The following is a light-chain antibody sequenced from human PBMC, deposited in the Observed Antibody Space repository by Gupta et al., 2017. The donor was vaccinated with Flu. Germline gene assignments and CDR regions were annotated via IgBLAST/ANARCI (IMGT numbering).Light chain of an antibody. V-gene: IGKV3-20*01. CDR3: QQYGRSP. Sequence: LTCSLPNPGQAPRLLIYGASSRATGVPDRFYGGGSGTDFTLTISRLEPEDFAVYYCQQYGRSPFGGGTKVEIK. J-gene: IGKJ4*01. CDR2: GAS.